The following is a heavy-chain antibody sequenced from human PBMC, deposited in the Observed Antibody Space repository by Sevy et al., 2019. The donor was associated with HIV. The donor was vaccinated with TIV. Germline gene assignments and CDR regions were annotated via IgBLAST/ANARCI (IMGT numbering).Heavy chain of an antibody. J-gene: IGHJ6*02. V-gene: IGHV3-66*01. Sequence: GGSLRLSCAASGLSVSDNYMNWVRQAPGKGLELVSVIYSDGRTYYADSVKGRLTISRDNYKNTLYLHMNNLRPEDTAVYYCARDRYYDASGYYYYYYGMDVWGQGTTVTVSS. CDR1: GLSVSDNY. CDR3: ARDRYYDASGYYYYYYGMDV. CDR2: IYSDGRT. D-gene: IGHD3-22*01.